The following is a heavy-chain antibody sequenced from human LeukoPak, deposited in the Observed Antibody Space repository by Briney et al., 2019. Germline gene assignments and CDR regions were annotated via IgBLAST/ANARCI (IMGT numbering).Heavy chain of an antibody. J-gene: IGHJ4*02. CDR3: ARDGDNGWDFDC. CDR1: GFTFSSYE. D-gene: IGHD6-19*01. V-gene: IGHV3-48*03. CDR2: IHTGSSPT. Sequence: PGGSLRLSCEGSGFTFSSYEMNWVRQAPGKGLEWVSYIHTGSSPTSYADSVKGRFTISRDNAKNSLYLQMNSLRAEDTAVYYCARDGDNGWDFDCWGQGTLVTVSS.